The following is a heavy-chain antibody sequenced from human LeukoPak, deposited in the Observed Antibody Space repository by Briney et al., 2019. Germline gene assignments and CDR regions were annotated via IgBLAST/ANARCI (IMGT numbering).Heavy chain of an antibody. D-gene: IGHD3-3*01. Sequence: GGSLRLSCAASGFTFSSYAMHWVRQAPGKGLEWVAVISYDGSNKYYADSVKGRFTISRDNSKNTLYLQMNSLRAEDTAVYYCARAFYRFGVVTGWFDPWGQGTLVTVSS. J-gene: IGHJ5*02. CDR1: GFTFSSYA. CDR2: ISYDGSNK. CDR3: ARAFYRFGVVTGWFDP. V-gene: IGHV3-30*04.